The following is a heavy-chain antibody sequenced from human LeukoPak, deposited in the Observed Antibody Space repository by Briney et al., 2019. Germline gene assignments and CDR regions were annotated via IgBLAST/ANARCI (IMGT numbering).Heavy chain of an antibody. V-gene: IGHV4-34*01. CDR3: ARHRRYSGSPFDP. Sequence: SETLSLTCTVYGGSFSNYYWSWIRQPPGKGLEWIGEINHSGSTNYNPSLKSRVTISVDTSKNQFSLKLSSVTAADTAVYYCARHRRYSGSPFDPWGQGTLVTVSS. D-gene: IGHD1-26*01. CDR2: INHSGST. CDR1: GGSFSNYY. J-gene: IGHJ5*02.